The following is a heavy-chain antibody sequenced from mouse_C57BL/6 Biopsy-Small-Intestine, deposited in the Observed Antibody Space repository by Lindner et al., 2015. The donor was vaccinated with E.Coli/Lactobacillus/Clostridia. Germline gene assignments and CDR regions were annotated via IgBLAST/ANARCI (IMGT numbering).Heavy chain of an antibody. J-gene: IGHJ1*03. CDR1: GFTFSDYG. V-gene: IGHV5-17*01. CDR2: ISSGSRTI. Sequence: VQLQEVWGGLVKPGGSLKLSXAASGFTFSDYGMHWVRQAPEKGLEWVAYISSGSRTIFYADTVKGRFTISRDNAKNTLFLQMTSLRSEDTAMYYCARRIWYFDVWGTGTTVTVSS. CDR3: ARRIWYFDV.